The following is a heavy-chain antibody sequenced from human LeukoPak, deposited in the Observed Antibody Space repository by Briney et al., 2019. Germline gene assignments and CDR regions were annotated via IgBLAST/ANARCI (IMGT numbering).Heavy chain of an antibody. CDR2: ISSSSSTI. V-gene: IGHV3-48*04. Sequence: GGSLRLSCAASGFAFSSYSMNWVRQAPGKGLEWVSYISSSSSTIYYADSVKGRFTISRDNAKNSLYLQMNSLRAEDTAVYYCARDRSYYGSVITPLDAFDIWGQGTMVTVSS. CDR1: GFAFSSYS. D-gene: IGHD3-10*01. J-gene: IGHJ3*02. CDR3: ARDRSYYGSVITPLDAFDI.